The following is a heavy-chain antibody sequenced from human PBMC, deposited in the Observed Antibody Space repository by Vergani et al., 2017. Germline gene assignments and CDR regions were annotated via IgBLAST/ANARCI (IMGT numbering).Heavy chain of an antibody. D-gene: IGHD3-10*01. V-gene: IGHV3-30*18. J-gene: IGHJ4*02. CDR3: AKPYYGSGSERPPYFDY. Sequence: QVQLVESGGGVVQPGRSLRLSCAASGFTFSSYGMHWVRQAPGKGLEWVVVISYDGSNKYYADSVKGRFTISRDHSKNTLYLQMNSLRAEDTAVYYCAKPYYGSGSERPPYFDYWGQGTLVTVSS. CDR2: ISYDGSNK. CDR1: GFTFSSYG.